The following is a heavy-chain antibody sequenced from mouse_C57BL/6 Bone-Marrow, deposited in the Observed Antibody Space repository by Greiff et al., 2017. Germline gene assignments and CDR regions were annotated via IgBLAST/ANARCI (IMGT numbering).Heavy chain of an antibody. J-gene: IGHJ3*01. CDR1: GFTFSSYG. CDR2: ISSGGSYT. V-gene: IGHV5-6*02. D-gene: IGHD4-1*01. Sequence: EVMLVESGGDLVKPGGSLKLSCAASGFTFSSYGMSWVRQTPDKRLEWVATISSGGSYTYYPDGVKGRFTISRDNAKNTLYLQMSSLKSEDTAMYYCARRLLTGSYWGQGTLVTVSA. CDR3: ARRLLTGSY.